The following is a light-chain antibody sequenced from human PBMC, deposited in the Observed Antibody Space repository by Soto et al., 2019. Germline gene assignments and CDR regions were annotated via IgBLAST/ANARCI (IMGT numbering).Light chain of an antibody. V-gene: IGKV3-15*01. J-gene: IGKJ5*01. CDR2: GAS. Sequence: ETVMTQSPATLSVSPGERATLFCRASQSVSRNLAWHQQKPGQAPRLLILGASTRATGIPARFSGSGSGTEFTLSISSLQSEDFAVYYCKQYKEWPPFTFGQGTRLEIK. CDR3: KQYKEWPPFT. CDR1: QSVSRN.